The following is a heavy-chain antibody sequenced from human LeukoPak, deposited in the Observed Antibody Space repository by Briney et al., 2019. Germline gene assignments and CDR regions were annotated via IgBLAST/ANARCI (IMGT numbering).Heavy chain of an antibody. D-gene: IGHD6-13*01. V-gene: IGHV3-23*01. J-gene: IGHJ5*02. Sequence: GGSLRLSCAASGFTFSSYGMSWVRQALGKGLEWVSTISATGANTYYADSVKGRFTISRDNSKSTLYLQMNSLRVEDAAVYYCAKRRYDTSSLDWFDPWGQGTLVTVSS. CDR3: AKRRYDTSSLDWFDP. CDR1: GFTFSSYG. CDR2: ISATGANT.